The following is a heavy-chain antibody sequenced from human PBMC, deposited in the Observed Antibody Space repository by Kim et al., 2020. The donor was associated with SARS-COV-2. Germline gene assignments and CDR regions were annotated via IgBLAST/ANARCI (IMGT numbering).Heavy chain of an antibody. Sequence: GGSLRLSCAASGFSFSDYGMHWVRQAPGKGLEWVAIMYHDGSTKYYADSVKGRFTISRDNSRNTLYLQMNSLRADDTAVYYCARDMGLNTYCSGDCYYHYFDYWGQGTLVTVSS. J-gene: IGHJ4*02. CDR3: ARDMGLNTYCSGDCYYHYFDY. CDR1: GFSFSDYG. CDR2: MYHDGSTK. V-gene: IGHV3-33*08. D-gene: IGHD2-21*01.